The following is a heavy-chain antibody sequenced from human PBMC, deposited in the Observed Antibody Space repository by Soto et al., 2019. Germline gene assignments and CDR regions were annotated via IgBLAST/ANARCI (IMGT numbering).Heavy chain of an antibody. CDR2: INPDNGNT. J-gene: IGHJ5*02. CDR1: GYPFTRYT. Sequence: ASVKGYLKASGYPFTRYTMNWVRQAPGQRLEWMGWINPDNGNTKSSQKFQDRVIITRDTSASTAYMDLSSPRSEDTAVYYCARGTVTGQLDPWGQGTMVTVSS. V-gene: IGHV1-3*01. CDR3: ARGTVTGQLDP. D-gene: IGHD4-4*01.